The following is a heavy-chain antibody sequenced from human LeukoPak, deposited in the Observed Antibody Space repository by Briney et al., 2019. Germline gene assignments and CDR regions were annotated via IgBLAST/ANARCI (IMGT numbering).Heavy chain of an antibody. D-gene: IGHD3-10*01. V-gene: IGHV4-4*08. CDR3: ASSIITMVRGHYFDY. J-gene: IGHJ4*02. Sequence: SETLSLTCTVSGGSISSYYWSWIRQPPGKGLEWIGYIYTSGSTNYNPSLKSRVTISVDTSKNQFSLKLSSVTAADTAVYYCASSIITMVRGHYFDYWGQGTLVTVSS. CDR2: IYTSGST. CDR1: GGSISSYY.